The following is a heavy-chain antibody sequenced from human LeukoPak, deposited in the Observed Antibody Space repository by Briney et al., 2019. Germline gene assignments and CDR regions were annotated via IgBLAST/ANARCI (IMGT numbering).Heavy chain of an antibody. CDR1: GGTFSSYA. V-gene: IGHV1-2*06. CDR2: INPNSGGT. J-gene: IGHJ5*02. Sequence: ASVKVSCKASGGTFSSYAISWVRQAPGQGLEWMGRINPNSGGTKYAQKFQGRVTMTTDTSMSTAYMELSRLTSDDTAVYYCARAGGRSWFDPWGQGTLVTVSS. CDR3: ARAGGRSWFDP.